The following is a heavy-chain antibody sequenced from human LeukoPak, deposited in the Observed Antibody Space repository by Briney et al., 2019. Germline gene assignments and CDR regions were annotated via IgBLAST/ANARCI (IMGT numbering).Heavy chain of an antibody. V-gene: IGHV3-23*01. D-gene: IGHD2-2*01. CDR2: ISGSGGST. Sequence: PGGSLRLSCAASGFMFSSNWMSWVRQAPGKGLEWVSAISGSGGSTYYADSVKGRFTISRDNSKNTLYLQMNSLRAEDTAVYYCAKDPTGYCSSTSCDYWGQGTLVTVSS. J-gene: IGHJ4*02. CDR3: AKDPTGYCSSTSCDY. CDR1: GFMFSSNW.